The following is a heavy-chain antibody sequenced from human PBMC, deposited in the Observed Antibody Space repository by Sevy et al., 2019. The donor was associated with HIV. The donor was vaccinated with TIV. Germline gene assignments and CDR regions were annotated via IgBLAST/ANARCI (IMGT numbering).Heavy chain of an antibody. J-gene: IGHJ4*02. CDR3: TRSAAEAKNFNCGGDCYSDY. CDR1: GYTFTGYY. D-gene: IGHD2-21*02. CDR2: INPKSGGT. Sequence: ASVKVSCKASGYTFTGYYLHWVRQAPGQGLEWMGWINPKSGGTNYAPKFQGRVTMTRDTSISTASMVLSRLRSDDTAVYYCTRSAAEAKNFNCGGDCYSDYWGQGTLVTVS. V-gene: IGHV1-2*02.